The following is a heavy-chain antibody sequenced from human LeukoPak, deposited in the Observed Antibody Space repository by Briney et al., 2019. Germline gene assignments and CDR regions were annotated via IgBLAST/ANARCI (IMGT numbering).Heavy chain of an antibody. CDR1: GFTFSSYA. Sequence: PGGSLRLSCAASGFTFSSYAMSWVRQAPGKGLEWVSAISGSGGSTYYADSVKGRFTISRDNSKNTLYLQMNSLRAEDTAVYYCAKDLYSMGYCSGGSCLLNWFDPWGQGTLVTVSS. CDR3: AKDLYSMGYCSGGSCLLNWFDP. V-gene: IGHV3-23*01. CDR2: ISGSGGST. J-gene: IGHJ5*02. D-gene: IGHD2-15*01.